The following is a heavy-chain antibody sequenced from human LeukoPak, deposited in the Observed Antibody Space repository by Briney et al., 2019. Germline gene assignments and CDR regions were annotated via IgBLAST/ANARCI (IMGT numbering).Heavy chain of an antibody. J-gene: IGHJ4*02. CDR3: AKDLGAGGGSVFDS. V-gene: IGHV3-23*01. Sequence: GGSLRLSCAATGFTFSNYAMSWVRQAPGKGLAWVSVISRNGAHPYYIDSVKGRFTISRDNSKNTLHLQMSSLRAEDTAVYYCAKDLGAGGGSVFDSWGQGTLVTVSS. CDR1: GFTFSNYA. CDR2: ISRNGAHP. D-gene: IGHD3-10*01.